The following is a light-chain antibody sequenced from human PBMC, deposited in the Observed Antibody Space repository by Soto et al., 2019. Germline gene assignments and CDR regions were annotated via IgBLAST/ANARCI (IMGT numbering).Light chain of an antibody. V-gene: IGLV1-51*02. Sequence: QSVLTQPPSVSAAPGQRVTISCSGSSSNIENNYVSWYRQLPGTAPNLLIYEDNKRPSGIPDRFSGSKSGTSATLGITGFETGDEADYYCATWDSSLSGGVFGTGTKLTVL. CDR3: ATWDSSLSGGV. CDR1: SSNIENNY. CDR2: EDN. J-gene: IGLJ1*01.